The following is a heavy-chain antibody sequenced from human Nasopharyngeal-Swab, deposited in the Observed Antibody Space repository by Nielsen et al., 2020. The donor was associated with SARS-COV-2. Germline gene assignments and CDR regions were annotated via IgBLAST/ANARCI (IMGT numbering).Heavy chain of an antibody. J-gene: IGHJ4*02. CDR1: GFTFDDYA. Sequence: SLKISCAASGFTFDDYAMHWVRQAPGKGLEWVSGISWNSGSIGYADSVKGRFTISRDNAKNSLYLQMNSLRAEDTALYYCAGGPEVDYWGQGTLVIVSS. CDR3: AGGPEVDY. CDR2: ISWNSGSI. V-gene: IGHV3-9*01.